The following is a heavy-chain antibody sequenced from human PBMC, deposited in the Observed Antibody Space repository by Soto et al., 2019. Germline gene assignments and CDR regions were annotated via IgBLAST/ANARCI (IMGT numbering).Heavy chain of an antibody. Sequence: GASVNVSCKASGYTFTRYYVHWLLQSPLQVLDWMGWINPNSGDTYLAQRFQGRVTMNRDTSIGTAYMELRGLTSDDTAEYYCAKGGAIVAAGTRVYLYNAMDVWGQGTTVPVSS. CDR1: GYTFTRYY. D-gene: IGHD1-26*01. V-gene: IGHV1-2*02. CDR2: INPNSGDT. CDR3: AKGGAIVAAGTRVYLYNAMDV. J-gene: IGHJ6*02.